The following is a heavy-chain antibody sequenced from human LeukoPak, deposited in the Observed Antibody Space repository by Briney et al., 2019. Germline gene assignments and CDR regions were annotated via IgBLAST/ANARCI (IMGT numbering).Heavy chain of an antibody. D-gene: IGHD1-14*01. J-gene: IGHJ6*03. Sequence: PSETLSLTCAVYGGSFSGYYWSWIRQPPGKGLEWIGEINHSGSTNCNPSLKSRVTISVDTSKNQFSLKLSSVTAADTAVYYRARFKNRNYYYYMDVWGKGTTVTVSS. CDR3: ARFKNRNYYYYMDV. CDR1: GGSFSGYY. V-gene: IGHV4-34*01. CDR2: INHSGST.